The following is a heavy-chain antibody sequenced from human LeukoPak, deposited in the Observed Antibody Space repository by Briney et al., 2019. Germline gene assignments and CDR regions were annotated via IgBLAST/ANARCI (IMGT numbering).Heavy chain of an antibody. CDR3: ARDRSDQRYSSGWYYFDY. J-gene: IGHJ4*02. Sequence: GASVKVSCKASGYTFTSYGISWVRQAPGQGLDWMGWISAYNGNTNYAQKLQDRVTMTTDTSTSTAYMEVRILRSDDTAVYYCARDRSDQRYSSGWYYFDYWGQGTLVTVSS. V-gene: IGHV1-18*01. D-gene: IGHD6-19*01. CDR2: ISAYNGNT. CDR1: GYTFTSYG.